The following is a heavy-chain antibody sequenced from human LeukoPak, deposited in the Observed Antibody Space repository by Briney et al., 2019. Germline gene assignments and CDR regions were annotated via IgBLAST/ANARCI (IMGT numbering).Heavy chain of an antibody. V-gene: IGHV3-23*01. D-gene: IGHD6-19*01. J-gene: IGHJ4*02. CDR2: ISGSGGST. Sequence: AGGSLRLSCAASGFTFSSYAMNWVRQAPGKGLEWVSTISGSGGSTYYADSVKGRFTISRDNSKNTLYLQMNSLGAEDTAVYYCAKTPGGITVGAVNYFDYWGQGTLVTVSS. CDR3: AKTPGGITVGAVNYFDY. CDR1: GFTFSSYA.